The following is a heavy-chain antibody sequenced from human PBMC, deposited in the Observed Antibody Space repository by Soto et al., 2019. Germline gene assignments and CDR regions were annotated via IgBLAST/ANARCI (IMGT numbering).Heavy chain of an antibody. CDR3: ARDGASGSHIGY. J-gene: IGHJ4*02. V-gene: IGHV1-69*01. CDR2: IIPIFGTA. CDR1: VGTFSIYA. D-gene: IGHD3-22*01. Sequence: QVQLVQAGAEVKKPGSSVKVSCKASVGTFSIYAISWVRQDPGQGREWMGGIIPIFGTANYAQKFHGRVTITADESTSTAYMELSSLRAEDTAVYYCARDGASGSHIGYWGQGTLVTVSS.